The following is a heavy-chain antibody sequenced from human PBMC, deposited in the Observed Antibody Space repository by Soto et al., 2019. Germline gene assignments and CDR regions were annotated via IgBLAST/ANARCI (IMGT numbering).Heavy chain of an antibody. CDR2: MNPNSGNT. Sequence: QVQLVQSGPEVKKPGASVKVSCKASGYTFTSYDINWVRQATGQGLEWMGRMNPNSGNTDYAGKFQGRVTMTRNTSINTAYLELSRLTSEDTAVYYCARGLPFKIFGVGIMGHDYHMDVWGKGTPVIVSS. CDR3: ARGLPFKIFGVGIMGHDYHMDV. D-gene: IGHD3-3*01. CDR1: GYTFTSYD. J-gene: IGHJ6*03. V-gene: IGHV1-8*01.